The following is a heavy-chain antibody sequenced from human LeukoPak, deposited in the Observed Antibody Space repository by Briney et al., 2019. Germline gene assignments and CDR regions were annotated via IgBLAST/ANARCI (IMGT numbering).Heavy chain of an antibody. CDR3: ARRSSESFDF. D-gene: IGHD3-22*01. CDR2: IYYNGRA. CDR1: GGSISSYY. Sequence: SETLSLTCTVSGGSISSYYWAWIRQPPGKGLEWIGYIYYNGRATYNPSLKSRVTISADTSKNQFSLKLSSVTAVDTAVYYCARRSSESFDFWGQGTLVTVSS. J-gene: IGHJ4*02. V-gene: IGHV4-59*08.